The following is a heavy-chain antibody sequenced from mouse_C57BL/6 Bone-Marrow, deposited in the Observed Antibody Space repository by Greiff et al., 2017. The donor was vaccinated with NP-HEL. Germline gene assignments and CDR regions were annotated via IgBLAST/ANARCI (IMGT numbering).Heavy chain of an antibody. D-gene: IGHD1-1*02. CDR2: INYDGSST. V-gene: IGHV5-16*01. Sequence: EVMLVESEGGLVQPGSSMKLSCTASGFTFNDYYMAWVRQVPEKGLEWVANINYDGSSTYYLDSLKSRFIISRDNAKNILYLQMSSLKSEDTATYYCARGSTWFAYWGQGTLVTVSA. J-gene: IGHJ3*01. CDR1: GFTFNDYY. CDR3: ARGSTWFAY.